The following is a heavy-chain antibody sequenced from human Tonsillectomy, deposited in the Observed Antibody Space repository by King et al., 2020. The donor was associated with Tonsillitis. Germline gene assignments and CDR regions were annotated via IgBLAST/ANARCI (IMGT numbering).Heavy chain of an antibody. CDR2: ISYDGSKK. CDR1: GFTFSNYA. Sequence: VQLVESGGGVVQPGRSLRLSCAASGFTFSNYAMHWVRQAPGKGLEWVTVISYDGSKKFYADSVKGRFTISRDNSKNTLYLQMNSLRPEDTAVYFCATGNWRDWYFDLWGRGTLVTVSS. J-gene: IGHJ2*01. V-gene: IGHV3-30*04. D-gene: IGHD1-1*01. CDR3: ATGNWRDWYFDL.